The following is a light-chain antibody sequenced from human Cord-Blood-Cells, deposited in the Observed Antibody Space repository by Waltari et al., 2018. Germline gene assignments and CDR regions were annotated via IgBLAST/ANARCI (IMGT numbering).Light chain of an antibody. Sequence: EIVMTHSPATLSVSPGERATLSCRARRRGSSNLAWYQQKPGQAPRLLIYGASTRATGIPARFSGSGSGTEFTLTISSLQSEDVAVYYCQQYNNWPPVTFGQGTRLEIK. V-gene: IGKV3-15*01. CDR1: RRGSSN. CDR3: QQYNNWPPVT. J-gene: IGKJ5*01. CDR2: GAS.